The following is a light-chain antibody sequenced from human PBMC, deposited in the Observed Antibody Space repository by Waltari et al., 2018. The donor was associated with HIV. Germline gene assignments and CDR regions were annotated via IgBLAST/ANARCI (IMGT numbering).Light chain of an antibody. CDR3: QAWDSSTVV. Sequence: SYELTQPPSVSVSPGQTARITCSGDALPKQYAYWYQQKPGQAPVVVIYQDSKRPAGIPERFSGSNSGNTATLTISGTQAMDEADYYCQAWDSSTVVFGGGTKLTVL. J-gene: IGLJ2*01. V-gene: IGLV3-1*01. CDR2: QDS. CDR1: ALPKQY.